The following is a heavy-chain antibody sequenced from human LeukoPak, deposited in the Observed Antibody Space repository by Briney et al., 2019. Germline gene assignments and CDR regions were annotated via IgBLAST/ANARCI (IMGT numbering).Heavy chain of an antibody. Sequence: GGSLRLSCAASGFTFSNYGMHWVRQAPGKGLEWVAFIRYDGSNKYYADSVKGRFTISRDNSKNTLYLQMNSLRAEDTAVYYCAKVLSPMFDWLSSCFDYWGQGTLVTVSS. CDR3: AKVLSPMFDWLSSCFDY. CDR2: IRYDGSNK. J-gene: IGHJ4*02. CDR1: GFTFSNYG. V-gene: IGHV3-30*02. D-gene: IGHD3-9*01.